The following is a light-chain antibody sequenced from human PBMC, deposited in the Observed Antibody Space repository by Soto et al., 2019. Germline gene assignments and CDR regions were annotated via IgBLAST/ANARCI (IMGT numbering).Light chain of an antibody. CDR3: CSYAGSYSYV. Sequence: QSVLTQPRSVSGSPGQSVTISCTGTSSDVGAYNYVSWYQQHPDKAPKVMICDVSKRPSGVPDHFSGSKSANTASLTISGLQAEDEADYYCCSYAGSYSYVFGTGTKLTVL. CDR1: SSDVGAYNY. CDR2: DVS. V-gene: IGLV2-11*01. J-gene: IGLJ1*01.